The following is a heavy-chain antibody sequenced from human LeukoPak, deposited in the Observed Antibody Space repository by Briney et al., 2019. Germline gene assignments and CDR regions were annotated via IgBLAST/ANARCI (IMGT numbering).Heavy chain of an antibody. Sequence: GGSLRLSCAASGFTFSSYGMHWVRQAPGKGLEWAAFIRYDGYKEYYADSVKGRFTISRDNSKNTLFLQMNSLRDEDTAVYYCARGVRIAARPTLPQSYYYYYYMDVWGKGTTVTVSS. CDR1: GFTFSSYG. D-gene: IGHD6-6*01. J-gene: IGHJ6*03. CDR2: IRYDGYKE. V-gene: IGHV3-30*02. CDR3: ARGVRIAARPTLPQSYYYYYYMDV.